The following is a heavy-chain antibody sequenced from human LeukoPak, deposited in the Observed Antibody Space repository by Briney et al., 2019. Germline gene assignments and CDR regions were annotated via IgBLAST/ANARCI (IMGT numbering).Heavy chain of an antibody. CDR3: ARDGYYYDSSGWLDY. CDR2: ISPYDSV. Sequence: QPGGSLRLSCAASRFPFSSYEMNWVRQAPGKGLEWVSYISPYDSVYYADSVKGRFTISRDNAKNSLFLQMNSLRAEDTAVYYCARDGYYYDSSGWLDYWGQGTLVTVSS. CDR1: RFPFSSYE. J-gene: IGHJ4*02. D-gene: IGHD3-22*01. V-gene: IGHV3-48*03.